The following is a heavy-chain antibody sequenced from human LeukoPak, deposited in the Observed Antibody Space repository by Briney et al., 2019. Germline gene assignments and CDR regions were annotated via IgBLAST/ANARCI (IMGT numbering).Heavy chain of an antibody. Sequence: ASVTVSCKVSGYSLTELSMHWVRQAPGKGLEWMGGFDPEDGETIYAQKFQGRVTMTEDTSTDTAYMELSSLRSEDTAVYYCATNKYYYDSSGYYSDYWGQGTLVTVSS. D-gene: IGHD3-22*01. CDR3: ATNKYYYDSSGYYSDY. V-gene: IGHV1-24*01. CDR1: GYSLTELS. CDR2: FDPEDGET. J-gene: IGHJ4*02.